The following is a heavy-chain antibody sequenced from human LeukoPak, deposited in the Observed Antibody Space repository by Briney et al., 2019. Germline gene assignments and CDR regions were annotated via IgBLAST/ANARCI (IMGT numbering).Heavy chain of an antibody. CDR3: ASKYYYDSSGYI. V-gene: IGHV5-51*01. J-gene: IGHJ3*02. CDR1: GYSFTSYW. Sequence: GESLKISCKGSGYSFTSYWIGWVRQMPGRGVEWMGIIYPGDSDTRYSPSFQGRVTISADKSISTAYLQWSSLKASDTAMYYCASKYYYDSSGYIWGQGTMVTVSS. D-gene: IGHD3-22*01. CDR2: IYPGDSDT.